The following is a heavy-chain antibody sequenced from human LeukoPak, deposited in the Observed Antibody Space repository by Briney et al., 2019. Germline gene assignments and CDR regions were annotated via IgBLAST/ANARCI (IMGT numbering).Heavy chain of an antibody. CDR1: GYTFTGYY. D-gene: IGHD2-21*02. Sequence: ASVKVSCKASGYTFTGYYMHWVRQAPGQGLEWMGWINPNSGGTNYAQKFQGRVTVTRDTSISTAYMELSRLRSDDTAVYYCARVKREWRLLFCFDYWGQGTLVTVSS. CDR3: ARVKREWRLLFCFDY. V-gene: IGHV1-2*02. CDR2: INPNSGGT. J-gene: IGHJ4*02.